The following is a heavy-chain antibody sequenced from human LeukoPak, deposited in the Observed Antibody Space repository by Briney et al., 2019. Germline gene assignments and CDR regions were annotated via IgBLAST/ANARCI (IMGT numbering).Heavy chain of an antibody. D-gene: IGHD1-1*01. CDR2: INHSGST. Sequence: PSETLSLTCAVYGGSFSGYYWSWIRQPPGKGLEWIGEINHSGSTNYNPSLKSRVTISVDTSKNQFSLKLSSVTAADTAVYYCARVVVQLGDWFDPWGQGTLVTVSS. CDR3: ARVVVQLGDWFDP. CDR1: GGSFSGYY. V-gene: IGHV4-34*01. J-gene: IGHJ5*02.